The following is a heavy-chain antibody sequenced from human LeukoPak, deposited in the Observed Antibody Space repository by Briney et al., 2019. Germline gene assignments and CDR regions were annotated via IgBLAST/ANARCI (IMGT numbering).Heavy chain of an antibody. V-gene: IGHV1-18*01. CDR3: ARGQDSSGWSGGYYGMDV. J-gene: IGHJ6*02. CDR1: GYTFTSYG. CDR2: ISAYNGNT. Sequence: ASVKVSCKASGYTFTSYGISWVRQAPGQGLEWMGWISAYNGNTNYAQKLQGGVTMTTDTSTSTAYMELRSLRSDDTAVYYCARGQDSSGWSGGYYGMDVWGQGTTVTVSS. D-gene: IGHD6-19*01.